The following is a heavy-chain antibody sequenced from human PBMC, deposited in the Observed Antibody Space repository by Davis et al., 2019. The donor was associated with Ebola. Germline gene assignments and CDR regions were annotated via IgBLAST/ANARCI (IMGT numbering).Heavy chain of an antibody. Sequence: AASVKVSCKASGGTFSSYAISWVRQAPGQGLEWMGGIIPIFGTANYAQKFQGRVTITADESTSTAYMELSSLRSEDTAVYYCAKERVTMVRGPIDYWGQGTLVTVSS. D-gene: IGHD3-10*01. CDR1: GGTFSSYA. CDR3: AKERVTMVRGPIDY. CDR2: IIPIFGTA. V-gene: IGHV1-69*13. J-gene: IGHJ4*02.